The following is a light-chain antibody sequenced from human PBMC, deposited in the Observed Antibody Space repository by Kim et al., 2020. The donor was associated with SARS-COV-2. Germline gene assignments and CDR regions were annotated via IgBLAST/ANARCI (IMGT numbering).Light chain of an antibody. J-gene: IGLJ2*01. CDR2: YDS. V-gene: IGLV3-21*04. CDR1: NIGDKS. Sequence: PGKTARITCGGNNIGDKSVHWYQQKPGQAPVMVIHYDSGRPSGIPERFSGSNSGTTATLTISGVEAGDEADYYCQVWDNDTDHVVFGGGTQLTVL. CDR3: QVWDNDTDHVV.